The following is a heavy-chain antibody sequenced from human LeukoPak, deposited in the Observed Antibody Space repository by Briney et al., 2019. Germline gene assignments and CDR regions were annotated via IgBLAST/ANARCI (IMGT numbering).Heavy chain of an antibody. CDR2: IFGSGAGI. V-gene: IGHV3-23*01. D-gene: IGHD3-3*01. CDR3: AKDRIPDGFYSLDH. J-gene: IGHJ4*02. Sequence: GGSLRLSCTASGFAFSTYAMNWVRQAPGKGLEWVSVIFGSGAGINYADSVKGRFTISRDNSKNTLYLQMNTLRAEDTAIYYCAKDRIPDGFYSLDHWGQGALVTVPS. CDR1: GFAFSTYA.